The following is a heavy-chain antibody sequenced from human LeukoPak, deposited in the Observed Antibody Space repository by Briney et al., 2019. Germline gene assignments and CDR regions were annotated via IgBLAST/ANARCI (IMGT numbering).Heavy chain of an antibody. CDR1: GFTLSSYA. V-gene: IGHV3-23*01. Sequence: QPGGSLRLSCAASGFTLSSYAMSWVRQAPGKGLEWVSTINGGGVNTHYADSVGGRFTISRDNSKNTLFLQMNSLRDEDTAVYYCAKDLYSNYGPADYWGQGNLVTVSS. CDR3: AKDLYSNYGPADY. J-gene: IGHJ4*02. D-gene: IGHD4-11*01. CDR2: INGGGVNT.